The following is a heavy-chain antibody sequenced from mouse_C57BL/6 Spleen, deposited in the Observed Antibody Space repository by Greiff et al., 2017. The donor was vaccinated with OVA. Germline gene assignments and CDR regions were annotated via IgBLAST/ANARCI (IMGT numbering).Heavy chain of an antibody. Sequence: VKLVESGPGLVAPSQSLSITCTVSGFSLTSYAISWVRQPPGKGLEWLGVIWTGGGTNYNSALKSRLSISKDNSKSQVFLKMNSLQTDDTARYYCARNPYYYGSSYHWYFDVWGTGTTVTVSS. CDR3: ARNPYYYGSSYHWYFDV. CDR2: IWTGGGT. D-gene: IGHD1-1*01. J-gene: IGHJ1*03. V-gene: IGHV2-9-1*01. CDR1: GFSLTSYA.